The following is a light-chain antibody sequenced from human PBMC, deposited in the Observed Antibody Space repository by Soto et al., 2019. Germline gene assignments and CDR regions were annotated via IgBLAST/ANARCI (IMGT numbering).Light chain of an antibody. CDR3: QQYGSSPPIT. V-gene: IGKV3-20*01. J-gene: IGKJ5*01. Sequence: EIVLTQFPGTLSLSPGERATLSCRASQSVGSNYLAWYQQRPGQPPNLLIFGASHRAPDIPDRFSGSGSGTDFTLTISRLEPEDFAVYYCQQYGSSPPITFGQGTRLEI. CDR2: GAS. CDR1: QSVGSNY.